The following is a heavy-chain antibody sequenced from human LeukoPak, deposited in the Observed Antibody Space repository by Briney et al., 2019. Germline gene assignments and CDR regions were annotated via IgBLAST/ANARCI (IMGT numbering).Heavy chain of an antibody. D-gene: IGHD3-9*01. V-gene: IGHV4-34*01. CDR2: INHSGST. J-gene: IGHJ4*02. CDR1: GGSLSGYY. CDR3: ATRGPYDILTGLEDY. Sequence: SETLSLTCAVYGGSLSGYYWSWIRQPPGKGLEWIGEINHSGSTNYNPSLKSRVTISVDKSKNQFSLRLSSVTAADTAVYYCATRGPYDILTGLEDYWGQGTLVTVSS.